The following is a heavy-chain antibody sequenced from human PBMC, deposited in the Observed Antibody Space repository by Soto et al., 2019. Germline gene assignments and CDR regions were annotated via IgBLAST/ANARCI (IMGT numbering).Heavy chain of an antibody. Sequence: QITLKESGPTLVKPTQTLTLTCTYSGFSLRTTGVGVGWIRQPPGKALEWLGLIYWNDDKRYSPSLKSRLTLTSDISKSQVVLTMTNMDPVDTATYSCAHTWGVPFDYWGQGALVIVSS. D-gene: IGHD3-10*01. V-gene: IGHV2-5*01. CDR3: AHTWGVPFDY. CDR1: GFSLRTTGVG. CDR2: IYWNDDK. J-gene: IGHJ4*02.